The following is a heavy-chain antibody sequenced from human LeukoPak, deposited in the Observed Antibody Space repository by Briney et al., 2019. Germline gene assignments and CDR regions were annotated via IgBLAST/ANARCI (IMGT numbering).Heavy chain of an antibody. CDR1: GFTFDDYG. CDR3: ARDQRPVGGSYSGTGAFDI. J-gene: IGHJ3*02. D-gene: IGHD3-16*01. Sequence: GRSLRLSCAASGFTFDDYGMSWVRHAPGKGLEYVSGINWNGGSTVYADSVKGRFTIPGDNAKNSLYMQMKSLRAEDTALYYCARDQRPVGGSYSGTGAFDIWGQGTMVTVSS. CDR2: INWNGGST. V-gene: IGHV3-20*04.